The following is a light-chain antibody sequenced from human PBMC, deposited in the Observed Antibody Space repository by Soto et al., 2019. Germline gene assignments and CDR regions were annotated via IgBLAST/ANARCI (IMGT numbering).Light chain of an antibody. V-gene: IGKV3-20*01. Sequence: EIVFTHSPATLSFSPVERATLSCRASQSVSSYLAWYQQKPGQAPRLLIYGASNRATGIPDRFSGSGSGTDFTLTISRLETEDFAVYYCQQYGSSGTFGQGTKVDI. CDR2: GAS. CDR1: QSVSSY. J-gene: IGKJ1*01. CDR3: QQYGSSGT.